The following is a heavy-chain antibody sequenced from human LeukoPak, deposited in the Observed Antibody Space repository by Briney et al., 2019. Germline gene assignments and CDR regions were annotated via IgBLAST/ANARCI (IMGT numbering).Heavy chain of an antibody. CDR1: GGSISSGSYY. Sequence: TPSQTLSPTCTVSGGSISSGSYYWSWIRQPAGQGLEYIGRMYTSGSTNYNPSLKSRVTISVDTSKNQFSLKLSSVTAADTAVYYCAGLHSSGSYYERGLYYFDYWGQGTLVTVSS. J-gene: IGHJ4*02. CDR3: AGLHSSGSYYERGLYYFDY. V-gene: IGHV4-61*02. CDR2: MYTSGST. D-gene: IGHD1-26*01.